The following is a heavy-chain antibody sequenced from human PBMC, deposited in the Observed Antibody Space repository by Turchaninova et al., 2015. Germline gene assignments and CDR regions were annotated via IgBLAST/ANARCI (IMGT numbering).Heavy chain of an antibody. CDR2: IDPYDSYT. D-gene: IGHD1-26*01. Sequence: MKKPGESLRISCKVSGNSFTTYWIHWVRQMPGKGLEYMGRIDPYDSYTYYSPSFRGHVTISADKPIGTAYLQWSSLQSSDTAMYYCATLGATLTPSPDDFLGQGTLVTVSS. J-gene: IGHJ4*02. CDR1: GNSFTTYW. CDR3: ATLGATLTPSPDDF. V-gene: IGHV5-10-1*01.